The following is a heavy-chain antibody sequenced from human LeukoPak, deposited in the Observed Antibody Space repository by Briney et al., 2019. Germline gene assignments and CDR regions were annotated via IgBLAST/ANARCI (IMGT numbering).Heavy chain of an antibody. Sequence: GGSLRLSCAASGFTFSSYGMHWVRQAPGKGLEWVAVIWYDGSNKYYADSVKGRFTISRDNSKNTLYLQMNSLRAEVTAVYYCAREYYYDSSGYYYEGAFDIWGQGTMVTVSS. D-gene: IGHD3-22*01. CDR1: GFTFSSYG. V-gene: IGHV3-33*01. J-gene: IGHJ3*02. CDR3: AREYYYDSSGYYYEGAFDI. CDR2: IWYDGSNK.